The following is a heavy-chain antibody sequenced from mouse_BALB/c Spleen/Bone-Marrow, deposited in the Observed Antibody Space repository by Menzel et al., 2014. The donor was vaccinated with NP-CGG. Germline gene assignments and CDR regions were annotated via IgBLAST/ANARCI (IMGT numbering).Heavy chain of an antibody. D-gene: IGHD2-4*01. V-gene: IGHV1-53*01. Sequence: QVQLQQSGAEMVKPGASVKLSCKASGDIFTSYYMYWVKQRPGQGLEWIGGINPNNSGTNFNEKFKSEATLTVDKSSSTAYMELSSLTSEDSAVYYCARRRYDSDGWYFDVWGAGTMVTVSS. CDR2: INPNNSGT. CDR1: GDIFTSYY. J-gene: IGHJ1*01. CDR3: ARRRYDSDGWYFDV.